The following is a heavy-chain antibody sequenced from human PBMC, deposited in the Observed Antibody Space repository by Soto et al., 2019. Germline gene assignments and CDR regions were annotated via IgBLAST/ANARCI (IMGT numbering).Heavy chain of an antibody. Sequence: GASVKGYFKASGYTYSNYVIILGRQEKEQGLEWMGWSSTYNGNTKYAKKFQGRVTMTTDTSTSTAYMELRSLRSDDTAVYYRVRDHHDSSSDYHYYPMDAWGKGTTVTVSS. V-gene: IGHV1-18*01. D-gene: IGHD3-3*01. CDR2: SSTYNGNT. CDR1: GYTYSNYV. CDR3: VRDHHDSSSDYHYYPMDA. J-gene: IGHJ6*03.